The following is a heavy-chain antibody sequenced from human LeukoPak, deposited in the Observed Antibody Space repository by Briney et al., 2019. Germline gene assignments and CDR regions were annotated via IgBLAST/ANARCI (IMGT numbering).Heavy chain of an antibody. V-gene: IGHV4-59*01. CDR3: AREERTGTWASNI. J-gene: IGHJ3*02. CDR2: IYYSGST. Sequence: SSETLSLTCTVSGGPISHYYWSWIRQPPGKGLEWIGYIYYSGSTNYNPSLKSRVTISVETSKNQFSLKQSSVTAADTAVYYCAREERTGTWASNIWGQGTMVTVSS. CDR1: GGPISHYY.